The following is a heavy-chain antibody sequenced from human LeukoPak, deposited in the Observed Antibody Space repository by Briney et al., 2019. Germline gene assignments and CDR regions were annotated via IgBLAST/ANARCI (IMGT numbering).Heavy chain of an antibody. V-gene: IGHV3-66*01. J-gene: IGHJ6*02. Sequence: GGSLRLSCAASGFTVSSNYMSWVRQAPGKGLEWVSVIYSGGSTYYADSVKGRFTISRDNSKNTLYLQMNSLRAEDTAVYYCARDLKVTTDFVYYYGMDVWGQGTTVTVSS. CDR1: GFTVSSNY. CDR2: IYSGGST. D-gene: IGHD4-4*01. CDR3: ARDLKVTTDFVYYYGMDV.